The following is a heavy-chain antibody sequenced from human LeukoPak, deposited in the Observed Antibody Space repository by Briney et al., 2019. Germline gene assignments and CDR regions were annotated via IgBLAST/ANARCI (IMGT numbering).Heavy chain of an antibody. J-gene: IGHJ5*02. CDR1: GYTFTSYA. CDR3: ARDRGYYYDSSGYYNWFDP. Sequence: ASVNVSCKASGYTFTSYAMHWVRQAPGQRLEWMGWINAGNGNTKYSQKFQGRVTITRDTSASTAYMELSSLRSEDTAVYYCARDRGYYYDSSGYYNWFDPWGQGTLVTVSS. D-gene: IGHD3-22*01. V-gene: IGHV1-3*01. CDR2: INAGNGNT.